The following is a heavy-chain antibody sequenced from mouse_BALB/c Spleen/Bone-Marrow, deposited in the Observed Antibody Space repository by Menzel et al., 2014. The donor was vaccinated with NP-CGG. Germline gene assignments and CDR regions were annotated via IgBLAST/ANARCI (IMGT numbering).Heavy chain of an antibody. V-gene: IGHV1S81*02. CDR3: ARINGYDY. J-gene: IGHJ2*01. CDR2: IDPGTGRT. CDR1: GYTFTSYW. Sequence: VQLQQSGAELVKPGASVKPSCKASGYTFTSYWMHWVKQRPGQGLEWIGEIDPGTGRTDYNKKFKSRATLTVDKSSSTAYMHLSSLTSEDSAVYYCARINGYDYWGQGTTLTVSS. D-gene: IGHD2-2*01.